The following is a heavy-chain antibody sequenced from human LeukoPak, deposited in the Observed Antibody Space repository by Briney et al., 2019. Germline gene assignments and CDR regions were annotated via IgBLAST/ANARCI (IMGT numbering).Heavy chain of an antibody. J-gene: IGHJ4*02. CDR3: ARHTGSLYDFWSGYIDY. V-gene: IGHV1-46*01. CDR2: INPSGGST. D-gene: IGHD3-3*01. Sequence: GASVKVSCKASGYTFTNYYMHWVRQAPGQGLEWMGIINPSGGSTSYAQKFQGRVTMTRDMSTSTVYMELSSLRSEDTAVYYCARHTGSLYDFWSGYIDYWGQGTLVTVSS. CDR1: GYTFTNYY.